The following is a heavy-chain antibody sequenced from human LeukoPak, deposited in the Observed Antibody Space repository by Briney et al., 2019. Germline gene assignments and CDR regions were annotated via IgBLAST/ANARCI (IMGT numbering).Heavy chain of an antibody. D-gene: IGHD3-10*01. V-gene: IGHV1-46*01. J-gene: IGHJ4*02. Sequence: ASVKVSCKASGYTFTSYYMHWVRQAPGQGLEWMGIINPSGGSTSYAQKFQGRVTMTRDTSTSTVYMELSSLRSEDTAVYYCARVPGSYYGSGSYSLYYRGQGTLVTVSS. CDR3: ARVPGSYYGSGSYSLYY. CDR1: GYTFTSYY. CDR2: INPSGGST.